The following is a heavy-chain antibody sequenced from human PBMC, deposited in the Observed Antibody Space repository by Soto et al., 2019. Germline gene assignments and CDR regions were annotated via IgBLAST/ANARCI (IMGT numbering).Heavy chain of an antibody. CDR2: MYNTGST. D-gene: IGHD2-15*01. J-gene: IGHJ3*02. CDR1: GGSISGYY. V-gene: IGHV4-59*01. Sequence: SETLSLTCTVSGGSISGYYWSWIRQPPGKGLEWIGYMYNTGSTVYNPSFKSRVTISVDTSKNQFSLKLNSVTAADTAVYYCARACGTIKGCAFDIWGQGTMVTVSS. CDR3: ARACGTIKGCAFDI.